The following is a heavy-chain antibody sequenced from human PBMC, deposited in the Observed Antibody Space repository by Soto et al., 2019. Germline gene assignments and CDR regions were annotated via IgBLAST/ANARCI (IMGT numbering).Heavy chain of an antibody. D-gene: IGHD3-10*01. V-gene: IGHV3-30-3*01. CDR1: GFTFSSYA. J-gene: IGHJ4*02. CDR3: ARDEGGYYPEYYFDY. CDR2: ISYDGSNK. Sequence: QVQLVESGGAVVQPGRSLRLSCAASGFTFSSYAMHWVRQAPGKGLEWVAVISYDGSNKYYADSVKGRFTISRDNSKNTLYLQMNSLRAEDTAVYYCARDEGGYYPEYYFDYWGQGTLVTVSS.